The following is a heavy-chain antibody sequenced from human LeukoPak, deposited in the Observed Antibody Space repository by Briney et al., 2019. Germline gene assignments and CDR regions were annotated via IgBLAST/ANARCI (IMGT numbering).Heavy chain of an antibody. D-gene: IGHD2-8*02. J-gene: IGHJ5*02. CDR3: AKDVWWSVS. CDR1: GFTFSNHA. CDR2: ISANGVDT. Sequence: GGSQRLSCVASGFTFSNHAMTWVRQAPGKGLEWVSAISANGVDTFYAPSVKGRFTISRDNSKNTLYLQINRLRAEDTAIYYCAKDVWWSVSWGQGTLVTVSS. V-gene: IGHV3-23*01.